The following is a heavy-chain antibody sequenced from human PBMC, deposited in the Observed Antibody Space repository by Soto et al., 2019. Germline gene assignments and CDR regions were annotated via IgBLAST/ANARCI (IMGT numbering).Heavy chain of an antibody. CDR3: ASPSLMSWLVRPYYFDD. D-gene: IGHD6-19*01. Sequence: QVQLVQSGAEVKKPGASVKVSCKASGYTFTSYDINWVRQATGQGLEWKGWMNPNSGNTGYAQKFQGRVTMTSNTSISTAYMELSSLRSEDTAVYYCASPSLMSWLVRPYYFDDWGQGTLVTVSS. V-gene: IGHV1-8*01. CDR2: MNPNSGNT. CDR1: GYTFTSYD. J-gene: IGHJ4*02.